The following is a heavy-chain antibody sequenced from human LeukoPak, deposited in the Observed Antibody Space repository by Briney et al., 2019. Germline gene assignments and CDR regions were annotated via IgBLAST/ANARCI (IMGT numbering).Heavy chain of an antibody. V-gene: IGHV4-38-2*02. CDR3: AREEGDYYGSGSYYNSPYFDY. D-gene: IGHD3-10*01. CDR1: GYSISSGYY. Sequence: ASETLSLTCTVSGYSISSGYYWGWIRQPPGKGLEWIGSIYHSGSTYYNPSLKGRVTISVDTSKNQFSLKLSSVTAANTAVYYCAREEGDYYGSGSYYNSPYFDYWGQGTLVTVSS. CDR2: IYHSGST. J-gene: IGHJ4*02.